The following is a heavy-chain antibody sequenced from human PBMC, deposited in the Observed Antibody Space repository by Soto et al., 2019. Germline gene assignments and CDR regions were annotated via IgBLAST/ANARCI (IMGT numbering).Heavy chain of an antibody. CDR1: GLIFSDVW. J-gene: IGHJ4*02. CDR3: TTSNLGVDF. D-gene: IGHD1-1*01. CDR2: IKTKPDDGTI. V-gene: IGHV3-15*01. Sequence: VPLVESGGGLVKPGGSLRLSCAASGLIFSDVWMTWVRQAPGKGLEWVGRIKTKPDDGTIDYAAPVRGRFTISRDDSKNTLYLQMTSLTPDDTGVYYCTTSNLGVDFWGPGTLVTVSS.